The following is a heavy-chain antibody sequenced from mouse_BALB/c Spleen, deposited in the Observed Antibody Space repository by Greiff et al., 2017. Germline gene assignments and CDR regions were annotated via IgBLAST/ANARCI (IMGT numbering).Heavy chain of an antibody. Sequence: QVHLKQSGAELVRPGVSVKISCEASGYTFTDYAMHWVEQSHAKSLEWIGVISSYYGDACYNQKFKGKATMTVDKSYSTAYMELARLTSEDSAIYYASNLGDAMDYWGQGTSVTVSS. CDR1: GYTFTDYA. V-gene: IGHV1S137*01. CDR3: SNLGDAMDY. J-gene: IGHJ4*01. CDR2: ISSYYGDA. D-gene: IGHD2-10*02.